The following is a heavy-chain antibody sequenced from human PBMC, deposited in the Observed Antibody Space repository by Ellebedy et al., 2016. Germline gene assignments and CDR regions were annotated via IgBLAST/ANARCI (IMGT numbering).Heavy chain of an antibody. CDR2: ISSSSSTI. V-gene: IGHV3-48*01. Sequence: GESLKISCAASGFTFSTYNMNWVRQPPGKGLEWVSYISSSSSTIYYADSVKGRFTISRDNAKNSLYLQMNSLRAEDTAVYYCARASSRAFVVVPADVAVDGMDVWGQGTTVTVSS. CDR1: GFTFSTYN. D-gene: IGHD2-2*01. J-gene: IGHJ6*02. CDR3: ARASSRAFVVVPADVAVDGMDV.